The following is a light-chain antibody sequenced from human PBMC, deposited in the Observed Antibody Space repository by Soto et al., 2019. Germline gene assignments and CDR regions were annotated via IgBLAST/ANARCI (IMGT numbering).Light chain of an antibody. Sequence: QSALTQPASVSGSPGQSITISCTGTSSDVGGYNYVSWYQQHPGKAPKLMIYDVSNRPSGVSNRFSGSKSGNTASLTISGLQAEDEADYYCSSYTSSSTYVFGTGTKVPV. CDR3: SSYTSSSTYV. V-gene: IGLV2-14*01. J-gene: IGLJ1*01. CDR2: DVS. CDR1: SSDVGGYNY.